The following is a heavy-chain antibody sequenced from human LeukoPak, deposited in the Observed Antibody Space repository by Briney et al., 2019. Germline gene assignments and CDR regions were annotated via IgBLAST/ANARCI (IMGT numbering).Heavy chain of an antibody. D-gene: IGHD3-10*01. V-gene: IGHV1-46*01. CDR2: INPSGGST. Sequence: GASVKVSCKASGYSFTSYNMHWVRQAPGQGLEWMGIINPSGGSTSYAQKFQGRVTMTRDTSTSTVYMELSSLRSEDTAVYYCARGPITMVRYYYYYYMDVWGKGTTVTISS. J-gene: IGHJ6*03. CDR1: GYSFTSYN. CDR3: ARGPITMVRYYYYYYMDV.